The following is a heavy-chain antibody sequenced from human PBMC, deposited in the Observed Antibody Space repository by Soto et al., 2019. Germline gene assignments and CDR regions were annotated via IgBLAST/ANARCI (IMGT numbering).Heavy chain of an antibody. Sequence: QVQLVQSGAEVKKPGASVKVSCKASGYTFTSYDINWVRQATGQGLEWMGWMNPNSGKTGNAQKFQGRVTTTRNNAQITPYMEPSRLGSEDQAGYCCAREINWKGVDYWGQGTLVTVSS. J-gene: IGHJ4*02. V-gene: IGHV1-8*01. D-gene: IGHD1-20*01. CDR2: MNPNSGKT. CDR3: AREINWKGVDY. CDR1: GYTFTSYD.